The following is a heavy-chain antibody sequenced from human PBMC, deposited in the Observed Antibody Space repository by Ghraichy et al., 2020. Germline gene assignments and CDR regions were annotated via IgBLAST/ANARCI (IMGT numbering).Heavy chain of an antibody. J-gene: IGHJ4*02. CDR3: ARYYSGWTHDF. Sequence: GVLRLSCAASGFTFSSYSMNWVRQAPGKGLEWVSYISSSSSVIYYAVSVKGRFTISRDNAKNSLYLQMNSLRAEDTAVYYCARYYSGWTHDFWGQGTLVTVSS. D-gene: IGHD6-19*01. CDR1: GFTFSSYS. CDR2: ISSSSSVI. V-gene: IGHV3-48*01.